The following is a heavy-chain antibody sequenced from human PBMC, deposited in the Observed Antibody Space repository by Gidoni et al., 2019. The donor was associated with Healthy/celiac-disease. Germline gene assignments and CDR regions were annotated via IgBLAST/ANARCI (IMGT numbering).Heavy chain of an antibody. J-gene: IGHJ5*02. CDR1: GYTFTGYY. CDR3: ARSPFITGTTGWFDP. D-gene: IGHD1-7*01. CDR2: INPNSGGT. Sequence: QVQLVQSGAEVKKPGASVKVSCKASGYTFTGYYMHWVRQAPGQGLEWMGWINPNSGGTNYAQKFQGRVTMTRDTSISTAYMELSRLRSDDTAVYYCARSPFITGTTGWFDPWGQGTLVTVSS. V-gene: IGHV1-2*02.